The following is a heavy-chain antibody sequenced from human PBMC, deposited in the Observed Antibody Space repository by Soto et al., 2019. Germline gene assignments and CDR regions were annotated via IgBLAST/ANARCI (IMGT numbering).Heavy chain of an antibody. CDR3: ARAYGSGSYYNVRWFDP. V-gene: IGHV4-61*01. CDR1: GGSVSSGSYY. CDR2: IYYSGST. Sequence: SETLSLTCTVSGGSVSSGSYYWSWIRQPPGKGLEWIGYIYYSGSTNYNPSLKSRVTISVDTSKNQFSLKLSSVTAADTAVYYCARAYGSGSYYNVRWFDPWGQGTLVTVSS. D-gene: IGHD3-10*01. J-gene: IGHJ5*02.